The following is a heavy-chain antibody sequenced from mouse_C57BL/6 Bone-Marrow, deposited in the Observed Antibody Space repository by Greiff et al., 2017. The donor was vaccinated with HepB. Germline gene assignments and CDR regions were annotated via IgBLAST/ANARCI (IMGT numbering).Heavy chain of an antibody. Sequence: EVKVVESGGGLVKPGGSLKLSCAASGFTFSSYAMSWVRQTPEKRLEWVATISDGGSYTYYPDNVKGRFTISRDNAKNNLYLQMSHLKSEDTAMYYCARDLIVTDYYAMDYWGQGTSVTVSS. CDR1: GFTFSSYA. D-gene: IGHD2-5*01. J-gene: IGHJ4*01. CDR2: ISDGGSYT. V-gene: IGHV5-4*01. CDR3: ARDLIVTDYYAMDY.